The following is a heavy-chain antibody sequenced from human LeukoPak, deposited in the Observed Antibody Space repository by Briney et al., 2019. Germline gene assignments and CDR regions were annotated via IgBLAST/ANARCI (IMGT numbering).Heavy chain of an antibody. J-gene: IGHJ6*03. CDR3: ARVMEMAVRLAGYYYMDV. CDR1: GITFSSYS. V-gene: IGHV3-48*01. CDR2: ISSFSGTI. D-gene: IGHD5-24*01. Sequence: GGSLRLSCVASGITFSSYSMNWVRQAPGKGLEWVSYISSFSGTINYADSVKGRFTISRDNAKNSLYLQMNSLRAEDTAVYYCARVMEMAVRLAGYYYMDVWGKGTTVTVSS.